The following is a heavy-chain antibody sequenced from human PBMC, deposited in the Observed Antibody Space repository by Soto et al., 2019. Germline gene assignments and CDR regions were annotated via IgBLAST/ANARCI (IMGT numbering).Heavy chain of an antibody. V-gene: IGHV1-69*12. CDR3: ARETMIVVVTSPNAFDI. CDR2: IIPIFGTA. CDR1: GGTFSSYA. J-gene: IGHJ3*02. D-gene: IGHD3-22*01. Sequence: QVQLVQSGAEVKKPGSSVKVSCKASGGTFSSYAISWVRQAPGRGLEWMGGIIPIFGTANYAQKFQGRVTITADESTSTAYMELSSLRSEDTAVYYCARETMIVVVTSPNAFDIWGQGTMVTVSS.